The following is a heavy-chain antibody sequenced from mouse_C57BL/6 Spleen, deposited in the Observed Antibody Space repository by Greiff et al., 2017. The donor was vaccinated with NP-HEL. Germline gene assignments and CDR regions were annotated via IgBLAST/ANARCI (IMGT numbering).Heavy chain of an antibody. Sequence: EVQLQQSGPGLVKPSQSLSLTCTVTGYSITSGYGWNWFRQFPGNKLEWMGYISYSGSTNYNPSLKSRISITRDTSKNQFFLQLNSVTTEDTATYYCARTARIKYWGQGTTLTVSS. V-gene: IGHV3-2*02. CDR3: ARTARIKY. J-gene: IGHJ2*01. D-gene: IGHD1-2*01. CDR2: ISYSGST. CDR1: GYSITSGYG.